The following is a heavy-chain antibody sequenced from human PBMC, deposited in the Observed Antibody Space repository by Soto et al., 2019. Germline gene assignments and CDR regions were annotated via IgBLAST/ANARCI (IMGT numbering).Heavy chain of an antibody. J-gene: IGHJ6*02. D-gene: IGHD2-2*02. CDR1: GGSISSGGYY. CDR3: ARGTIVVVPAAINV. CDR2: IYYSGST. V-gene: IGHV4-31*03. Sequence: SETLSLTCTVSGGSISSGGYYWSWIRQHPGKGLEWIGYIYYSGSTYYNPSLKSRVTISVDTSKNQFSLKLSSVTAADTAVYYCARGTIVVVPAAINVWGQGTTVTVPS.